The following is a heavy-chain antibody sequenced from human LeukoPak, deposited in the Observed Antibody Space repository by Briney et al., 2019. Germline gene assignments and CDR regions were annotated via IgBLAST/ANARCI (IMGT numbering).Heavy chain of an antibody. Sequence: GASVKVSCKASGYTFTSYGISWVRQAPGQGLEWMGGIIPIFGTANYAQKFQGRVTITADESTSTAYMELSSLRSEDTAVYYCARSDRYCSGGSCYSRNYYYMDVWGKGTTVTVSS. CDR2: IIPIFGTA. D-gene: IGHD2-15*01. J-gene: IGHJ6*03. CDR3: ARSDRYCSGGSCYSRNYYYMDV. CDR1: GYTFTSYG. V-gene: IGHV1-69*13.